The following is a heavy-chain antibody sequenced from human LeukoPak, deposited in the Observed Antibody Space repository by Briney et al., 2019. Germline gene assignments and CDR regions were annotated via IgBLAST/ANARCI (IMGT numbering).Heavy chain of an antibody. CDR2: IRNDGSNQ. CDR1: GFTFRSYG. CDR3: AKGYGESHFDS. Sequence: GGSLRLSCAASGFTFRSYGMHLVRQAPGKWLEWVAFIRNDGSNQYYADSVKGRFTISRDNSNNILYLQMNSLRAEDTAMYICAKGYGESHFDSWGQGTLVTVSS. J-gene: IGHJ4*02. V-gene: IGHV3-30*02. D-gene: IGHD7-27*01.